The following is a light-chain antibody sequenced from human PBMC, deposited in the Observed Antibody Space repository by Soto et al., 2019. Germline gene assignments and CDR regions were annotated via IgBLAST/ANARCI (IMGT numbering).Light chain of an antibody. V-gene: IGKV3-20*01. CDR2: VAS. Sequence: EIVLTQSPGSLSLSPGERATLSCRASQSVSSYLAWYQQKPGQAPRLLFSVASSRATGFPGRFSGSGSGTDFSVTTRRLKTEVSAVYYCQQYSSPPRTFGQGTKVEIK. CDR1: QSVSSY. CDR3: QQYSSPPRT. J-gene: IGKJ1*01.